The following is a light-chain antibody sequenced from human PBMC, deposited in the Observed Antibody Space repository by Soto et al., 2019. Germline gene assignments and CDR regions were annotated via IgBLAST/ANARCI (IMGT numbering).Light chain of an antibody. Sequence: DIQMTQSPSTLSASVGDRVTITCRASQSLGIWLAWHQQKPGKAPKLLIYDASTLKSGVPSRFSGSGSGTKFTLTISSLQPDDFATYYCQEYNSYSGTLGQGNKV. CDR1: QSLGIW. CDR2: DAS. J-gene: IGKJ1*01. CDR3: QEYNSYSGT. V-gene: IGKV1-5*01.